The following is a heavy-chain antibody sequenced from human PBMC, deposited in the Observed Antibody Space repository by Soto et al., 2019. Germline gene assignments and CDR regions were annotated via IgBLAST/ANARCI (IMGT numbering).Heavy chain of an antibody. Sequence: SETLSLTCAVSGYSISSSNWWGWIRQPPGKGLEWIGYIYYSGTTYYNPSLKSRVTMSVDTSKNQFSLKVTSVTAVDTVVYYCARREIQGPIDYWGQGTLVTVSS. D-gene: IGHD1-26*01. CDR1: GYSISSSNW. V-gene: IGHV4-28*01. CDR2: IYYSGTT. CDR3: ARREIQGPIDY. J-gene: IGHJ4*02.